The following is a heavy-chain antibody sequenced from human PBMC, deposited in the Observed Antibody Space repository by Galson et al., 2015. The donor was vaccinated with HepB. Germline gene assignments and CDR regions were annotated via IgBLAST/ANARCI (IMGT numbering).Heavy chain of an antibody. CDR2: IIPILGIA. CDR3: ASQLAYCGGDCYSLDY. D-gene: IGHD2-21*02. Sequence: SVKVSCKASGGTFSSYTISWVRQAPGQGLEWMGRIIPILGIANYAQKFQGRVTITADKSTSTAYMELSSLRSEDTAVYYCASQLAYCGGDCYSLDYWGQGTLVTVSS. V-gene: IGHV1-69*02. J-gene: IGHJ4*02. CDR1: GGTFSSYT.